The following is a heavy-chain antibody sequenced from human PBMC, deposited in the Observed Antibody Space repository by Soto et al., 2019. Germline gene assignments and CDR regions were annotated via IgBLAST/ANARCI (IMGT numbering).Heavy chain of an antibody. J-gene: IGHJ6*02. D-gene: IGHD3-22*01. V-gene: IGHV1-69*13. Sequence: SVKVSCKASGGTFSSYAISWVLQAPGQGLEWMGGIIPIFGTANYAQKFQGRVTITADESTSTAYMELSSLRSEDTAVYYCASIDSSGYYPRSYYYGMDVWGQGTTVTVSS. CDR1: GGTFSSYA. CDR2: IIPIFGTA. CDR3: ASIDSSGYYPRSYYYGMDV.